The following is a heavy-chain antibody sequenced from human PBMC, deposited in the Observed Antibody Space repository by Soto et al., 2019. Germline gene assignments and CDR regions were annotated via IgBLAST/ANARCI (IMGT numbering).Heavy chain of an antibody. CDR3: ARALYYDFWSGYFVPVPNKYFDL. CDR1: GFTFSDYY. J-gene: IGHJ2*01. D-gene: IGHD3-3*01. V-gene: IGHV3-11*01. Sequence: QVQLVESGGGLVKPGGSLRLSCAASGFTFSDYYMSWIRQAPGKGLEWVSYISSSGSTIYYADSVKGRLTISRDNAKKSLYRQMNSLRAEGTTGYYCARALYYDFWSGYFVPVPNKYFDLWGRGTLVTVSS. CDR2: ISSSGSTI.